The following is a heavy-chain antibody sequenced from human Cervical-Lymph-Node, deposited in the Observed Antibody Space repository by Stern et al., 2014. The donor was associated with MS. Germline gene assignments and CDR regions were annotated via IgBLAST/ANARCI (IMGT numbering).Heavy chain of an antibody. J-gene: IGHJ5*02. V-gene: IGHV4-61*02. CDR1: GGSISSSGYY. D-gene: IGHD1-26*01. CDR3: ATTRWDLFTWNWFDP. Sequence: QVQLVESGPGLVKPSQTLSLTCTVSGGSISSSGYYWSWIRQPADKGLEWIGRIHDSGSTYYNPSLKRRVTISMDTANHQCSLKLPFVTAADTAVYYCATTRWDLFTWNWFDPWGQGTLVTVSS. CDR2: IHDSGST.